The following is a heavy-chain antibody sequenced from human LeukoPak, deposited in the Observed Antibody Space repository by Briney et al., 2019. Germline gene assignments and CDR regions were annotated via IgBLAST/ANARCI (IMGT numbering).Heavy chain of an antibody. CDR3: ARDRGGLPIDY. CDR1: GFTFSSYS. D-gene: IGHD2-15*01. Sequence: PGGSLRLSCAASGFTFSSYSMNWVRQAPGKGLEWVSSISSSSSYIYYADSVKGRSTISRDNAKNSLYLQMNSLRAEDTAVYYCARDRGGLPIDYWGQGTLATVSS. J-gene: IGHJ4*02. V-gene: IGHV3-21*01. CDR2: ISSSSSYI.